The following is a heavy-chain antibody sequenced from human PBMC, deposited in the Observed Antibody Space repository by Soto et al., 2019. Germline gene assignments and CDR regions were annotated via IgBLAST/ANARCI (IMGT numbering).Heavy chain of an antibody. CDR3: AREDFLTPGPFGL. D-gene: IGHD3-9*01. CDR1: GGAASNYG. Sequence: VQLVQSGAEEKKPGSSVKVSCTASGGAASNYGLSWVRQAPGQGLEWMGGILPVFGPPHYAQKFQDRLTITADASKTTWYMELTSLRSEDTATHYCAREDFLTPGPFGLWGQGTLVTVS. J-gene: IGHJ4*02. V-gene: IGHV1-69*01. CDR2: ILPVFGPP.